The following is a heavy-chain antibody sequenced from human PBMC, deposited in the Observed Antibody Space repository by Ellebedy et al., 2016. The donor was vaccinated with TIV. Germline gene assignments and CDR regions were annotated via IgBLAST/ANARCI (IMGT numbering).Heavy chain of an antibody. V-gene: IGHV3-53*01. CDR1: GFTVSSNY. J-gene: IGHJ4*02. CDR2: IYAGGNS. CDR3: ARAYRSSSGFDY. D-gene: IGHD6-13*01. Sequence: GESLKISCAASGFTVSSNYMSWVRQAPGKGLEWVSAIYAGGNSFYADSARGRFTISRDTSKNTVYLQMNSPRVEDTAVYYCARAYRSSSGFDYWGQGTLVTVSS.